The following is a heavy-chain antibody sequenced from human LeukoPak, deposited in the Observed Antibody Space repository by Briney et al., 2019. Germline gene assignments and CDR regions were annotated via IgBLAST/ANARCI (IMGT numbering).Heavy chain of an antibody. D-gene: IGHD2/OR15-2a*01. V-gene: IGHV3-74*01. CDR3: ARAYYRVDY. Sequence: GGSLRLSCAASGFTFSSYWMHWVGQSPGAGLVGVSRISGDGSSTSYADSVTGRLTIPRDNAKTTLYLQMTSLRAEDTAVYYCARAYYRVDYWGQGTLVTVSS. CDR2: ISGDGSST. J-gene: IGHJ4*02. CDR1: GFTFSSYW.